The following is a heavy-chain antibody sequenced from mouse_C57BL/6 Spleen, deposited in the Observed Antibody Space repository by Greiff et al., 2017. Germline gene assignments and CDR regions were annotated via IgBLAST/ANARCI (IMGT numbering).Heavy chain of an antibody. V-gene: IGHV1-55*01. J-gene: IGHJ1*03. D-gene: IGHD2-3*01. CDR3: AREDLSLYVDG. Sequence: QVQLQQSGAELVKPGASVKLSCKASGYTFTSYWITWVKQRPGQGLEWIGDIYPGSGSTNYNEKFKSKATLTVDTSSSTAYLQLSSLTSEDSAVYYCAREDLSLYVDGWGTGTTVTVSS. CDR2: IYPGSGST. CDR1: GYTFTSYW.